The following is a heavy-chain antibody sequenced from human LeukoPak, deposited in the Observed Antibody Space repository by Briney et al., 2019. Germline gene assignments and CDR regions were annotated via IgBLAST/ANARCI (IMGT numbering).Heavy chain of an antibody. CDR2: INPNSGGP. Sequence: ASVKVSCKASGYTFTAYYLHWVRQAPGQGLEWMGRINPNSGGPNSAQKFQGRVTMTRDTSISTAYMELNGLRSGDTAIYYCARDLIPAAVSDSYGMDVWGLGTTVTASS. CDR1: GYTFTAYY. D-gene: IGHD2-2*01. J-gene: IGHJ6*02. V-gene: IGHV1-2*02. CDR3: ARDLIPAAVSDSYGMDV.